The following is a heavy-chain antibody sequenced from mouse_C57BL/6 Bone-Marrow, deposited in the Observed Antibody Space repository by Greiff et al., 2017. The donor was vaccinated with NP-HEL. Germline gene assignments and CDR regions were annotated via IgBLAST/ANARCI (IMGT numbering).Heavy chain of an antibody. J-gene: IGHJ3*01. Sequence: VQLQQPGAELVRPGTSVKLSCKASGYTFTSYWMHWVKQRPGQGLEWIGVIDPSDSYTNYNQKFKGKATLTVDTSSSTSYMQLSSLTSEDSAVYYCARFGNYDWFAYWGQGTLVTVSA. D-gene: IGHD2-1*01. V-gene: IGHV1-59*01. CDR3: ARFGNYDWFAY. CDR1: GYTFTSYW. CDR2: IDPSDSYT.